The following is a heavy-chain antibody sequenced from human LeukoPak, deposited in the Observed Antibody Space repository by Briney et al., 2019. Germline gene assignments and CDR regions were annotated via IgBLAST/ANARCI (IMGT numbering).Heavy chain of an antibody. CDR1: GYTFTSYD. Sequence: ASVKVSCKASGYTFTSYDINWVRQATGQGLEWMGWMNPNSGNTGYAQKFQGRVTITRNTSISTAYMELSSLRSEDTAVYYCARDLHYYGSGSYYFDYWGQGTLVTVSS. D-gene: IGHD3-10*01. V-gene: IGHV1-8*03. J-gene: IGHJ4*02. CDR3: ARDLHYYGSGSYYFDY. CDR2: MNPNSGNT.